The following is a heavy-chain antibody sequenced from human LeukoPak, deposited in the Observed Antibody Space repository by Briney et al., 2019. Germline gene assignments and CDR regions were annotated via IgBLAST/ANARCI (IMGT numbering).Heavy chain of an antibody. CDR3: AELGITMIGDV. CDR2: ISSSGSTI. Sequence: PGGSLTLSCAASGFTFSSYEMNWVRQAPGKGLEWVSYISSSGSTIYYADSVKGRFTISRDNAKNSLYLQMNSLRAEDTAVYYCAELGITMIGDVWGKGTTVTISS. CDR1: GFTFSSYE. J-gene: IGHJ6*04. D-gene: IGHD3-10*02. V-gene: IGHV3-48*03.